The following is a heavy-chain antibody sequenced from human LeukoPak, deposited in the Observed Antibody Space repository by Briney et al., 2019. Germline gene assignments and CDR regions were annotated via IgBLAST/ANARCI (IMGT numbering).Heavy chain of an antibody. CDR3: ARDDCSTTPCYAY. CDR2: SWYDGSNT. J-gene: IGHJ4*02. V-gene: IGHV3-33*08. D-gene: IGHD2-2*01. CDR1: GFTVSSNY. Sequence: QPGGSLRLSCAASGFTVSSNYINWVRQAPGKGLEWVAASWYDGSNTSYTDSVKGRFTVSRDISKNTVYLQMNGLKAEDTAVYYCARDDCSTTPCYAYWGQGTLVTVSS.